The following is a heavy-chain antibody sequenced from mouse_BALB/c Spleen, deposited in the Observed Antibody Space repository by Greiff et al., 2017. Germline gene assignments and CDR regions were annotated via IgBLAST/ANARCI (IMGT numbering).Heavy chain of an antibody. CDR3: ASDYYGSSAWFAY. D-gene: IGHD1-1*01. V-gene: IGHV1S126*01. Sequence: QVQLKQSGPQLVRPGASVKISCKASGYSFTSYWMHWVKQRPGQGLEWIGMIDPSDSETRLNQKFKDKATLTVDKSSSTAYMQLSSPTSEDSAVYYCASDYYGSSAWFAYWGQGTLVTVSA. J-gene: IGHJ3*01. CDR1: GYSFTSYW. CDR2: IDPSDSET.